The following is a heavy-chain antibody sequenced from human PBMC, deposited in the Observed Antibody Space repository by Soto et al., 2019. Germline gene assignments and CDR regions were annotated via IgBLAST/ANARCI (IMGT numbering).Heavy chain of an antibody. V-gene: IGHV4-30-4*01. J-gene: IGHJ4*01. CDR1: GDPIGSGDFY. D-gene: IGHD3-9*01. CDR3: ARALIVFDTTGFHF. CDR2: IHHSGTT. Sequence: QVLLQESGPGLVKASQTLSLDCTVSGDPIGSGDFYWTWIRQTPERGLERIGNIHHSGTTSYNPYLGSLLSISMDTSRYVFALSLISVTVADTAVSFCARALIVFDTTGFHFWGRGILVSV.